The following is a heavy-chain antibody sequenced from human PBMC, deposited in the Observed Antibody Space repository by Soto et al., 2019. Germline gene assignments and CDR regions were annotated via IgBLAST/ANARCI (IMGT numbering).Heavy chain of an antibody. CDR3: ARVLGYYYYGMDV. V-gene: IGHV3-53*01. D-gene: IGHD1-26*01. Sequence: GGSLRLSCAASGFTVSSNYMSWVRQAPGKGLEWVSVIYSGGSTYYADSVKGRFTISRDNSKNTLYLQMNSLRAEDTAVYYCARVLGYYYYGMDVWGQGTTVTVSS. J-gene: IGHJ6*02. CDR2: IYSGGST. CDR1: GFTVSSNY.